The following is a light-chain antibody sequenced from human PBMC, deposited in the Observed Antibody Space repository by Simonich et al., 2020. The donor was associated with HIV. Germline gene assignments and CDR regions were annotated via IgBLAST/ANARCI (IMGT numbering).Light chain of an antibody. Sequence: DIVMTQSPDSLAVSLGERATINCKSSQSILYSSNNKNYLAWYQQQPGQPPKLLIYWASTRESRVPDRFSGSGSGTDFTLTISSLQAEDVAVYYCQQYYSTPQTFGQGTKVEIK. V-gene: IGKV4-1*01. CDR1: QSILYSSNNKNY. J-gene: IGKJ1*01. CDR3: QQYYSTPQT. CDR2: WAS.